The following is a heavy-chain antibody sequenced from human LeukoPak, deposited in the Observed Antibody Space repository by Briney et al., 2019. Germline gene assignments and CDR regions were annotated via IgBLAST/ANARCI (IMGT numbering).Heavy chain of an antibody. CDR3: ARGTQWLVLD. J-gene: IGHJ4*02. Sequence: SETLSLTCTVSGGSISTSNYYWGWIRQPPGKGLEWIGNIFYSGSTNYNPSLKSRGTISVDTSKNQFSLKLSSVTAADTAAYYCARGTQWLVLDWGQGTLVTVSS. D-gene: IGHD6-19*01. V-gene: IGHV4-61*05. CDR1: GGSISTSNYY. CDR2: IFYSGST.